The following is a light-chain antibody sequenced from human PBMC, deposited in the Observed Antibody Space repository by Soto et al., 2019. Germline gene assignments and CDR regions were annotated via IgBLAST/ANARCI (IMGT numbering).Light chain of an antibody. V-gene: IGKV3-15*01. Sequence: EIVMTQSPATLSVSPGERATLSCRASQSVSLNLAWYQQRPGQAPRLLIYGASTRATGIPVRFSGSGSGTEFTLTISSLQSEDFAVFNCQQYNHWPETFGQGTKVEI. CDR2: GAS. CDR3: QQYNHWPET. J-gene: IGKJ1*01. CDR1: QSVSLN.